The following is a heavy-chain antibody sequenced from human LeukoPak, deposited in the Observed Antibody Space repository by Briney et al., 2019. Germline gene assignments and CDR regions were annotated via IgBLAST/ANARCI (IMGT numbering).Heavy chain of an antibody. V-gene: IGHV3-23*01. CDR2: ISAGGGST. CDR1: GFTFSSYA. D-gene: IGHD6-19*01. J-gene: IGHJ4*02. Sequence: PGGSLRLSCAASGFTFSSYAMSWVRQAPGKGLEWVSAISAGGGSTYYADSVKGRFTISRDNSKNTLYLQMNSLRAEDTAVYYCARYSSSNFDYWGQGTLVTVSS. CDR3: ARYSSSNFDY.